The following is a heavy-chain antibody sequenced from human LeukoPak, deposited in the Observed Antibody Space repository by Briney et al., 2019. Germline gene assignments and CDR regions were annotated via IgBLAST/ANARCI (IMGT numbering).Heavy chain of an antibody. CDR2: INHSGST. V-gene: IGHV4-34*01. D-gene: IGHD3-3*01. Sequence: KASETLSLTCAVYGGSFSGYYWSWIRQPPGKGLEWIGEINHSGSTNYNPSLKSRVTISVDTSKNQFSLKLSSVTAADTAVYYCASITIFGGSMDVWGQGTTVTVSS. J-gene: IGHJ6*02. CDR3: ASITIFGGSMDV. CDR1: GGSFSGYY.